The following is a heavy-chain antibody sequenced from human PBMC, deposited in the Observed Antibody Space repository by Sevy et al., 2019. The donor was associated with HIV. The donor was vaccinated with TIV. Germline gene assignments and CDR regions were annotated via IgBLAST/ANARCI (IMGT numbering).Heavy chain of an antibody. V-gene: IGHV3-23*01. CDR2: ISGSGGST. CDR1: GFTFSSYA. D-gene: IGHD6-13*01. Sequence: GGSLRLSCAASGFTFSSYAMSWVRQAPGKGLEWVSAISGSGGSTYDADSVKGRFTISRDNSKNTLYLQMNSLRAEDTAVYYCAKPGRAAAAYWYFDLWGRGTLVTVSS. J-gene: IGHJ2*01. CDR3: AKPGRAAAAYWYFDL.